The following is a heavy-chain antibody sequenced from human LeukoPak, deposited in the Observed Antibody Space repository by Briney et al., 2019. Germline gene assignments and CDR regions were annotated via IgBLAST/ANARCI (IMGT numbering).Heavy chain of an antibody. Sequence: PSETLSLTCTVSGGSISSSGYSWAWIWQPPGKGLEWIGSVSYTGTTYYNPSLKSRVTISVDTSKNQFSLKLSSVTAADTAVYYCARLSVPNSYYDFWSLYGMDVWGQGTTVTVSS. D-gene: IGHD3-3*01. J-gene: IGHJ6*02. CDR2: VSYTGTT. V-gene: IGHV4-39*07. CDR1: GGSISSSGYS. CDR3: ARLSVPNSYYDFWSLYGMDV.